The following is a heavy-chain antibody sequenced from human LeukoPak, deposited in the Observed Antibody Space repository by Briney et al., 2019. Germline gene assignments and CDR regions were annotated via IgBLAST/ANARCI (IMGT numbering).Heavy chain of an antibody. CDR3: AEIAAAGTLFDY. V-gene: IGHV4-34*01. CDR2: INHSGST. CDR1: GGSFSAYY. Sequence: SETLSLTCAVYGGSFSAYYWSWIRQPPGKGLEWIGEINHSGSTNYNPSLKSRVTISVDTSKNQFSLKLSSVTTADTAVYYCAEIAAAGTLFDYWGQGTLVTVSS. D-gene: IGHD6-13*01. J-gene: IGHJ4*02.